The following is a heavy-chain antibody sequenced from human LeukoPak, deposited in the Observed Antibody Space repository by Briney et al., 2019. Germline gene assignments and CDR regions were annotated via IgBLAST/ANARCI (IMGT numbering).Heavy chain of an antibody. CDR1: GGSISSGGYS. CDR2: ISHSGPT. CDR3: ARLGPHLDF. Sequence: KSSETLSLTCAVSGGSISSGGYSWTWIRQPPGKGLEWIESISHSGPTSYSPSLKSRVTISIDTSKNQFSLKLTSVTAADTAVYYCARLGPHLDFWGQGTLVTVSS. V-gene: IGHV4-30-2*01. J-gene: IGHJ4*02. D-gene: IGHD7-27*01.